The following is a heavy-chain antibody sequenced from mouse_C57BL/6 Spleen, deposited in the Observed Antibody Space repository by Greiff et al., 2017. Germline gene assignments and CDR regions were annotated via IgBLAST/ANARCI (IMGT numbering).Heavy chain of an antibody. CDR1: GYSFTDYN. D-gene: IGHD1-1*01. CDR3: ARSLLLRSDYFDY. Sequence: VQLKESGPELVKPGASVKISCKASGYSFTDYNMNWVKQSNGKSLEWIGVINPNYGTTSYNQKFKGKATLTVDQSSSTAYMQLNSLTSEDSAVYYCARSLLLRSDYFDYWGQGTTLTVSS. J-gene: IGHJ2*01. CDR2: INPNYGTT. V-gene: IGHV1-39*01.